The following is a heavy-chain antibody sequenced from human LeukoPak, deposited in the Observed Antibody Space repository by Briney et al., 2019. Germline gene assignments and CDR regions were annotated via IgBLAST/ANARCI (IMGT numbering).Heavy chain of an antibody. CDR1: GGSISSYY. D-gene: IGHD5-18*01. CDR2: IYYSGST. J-gene: IGHJ5*02. V-gene: IGHV4-59*01. Sequence: PSETLSLTCTVSGGSISSYYWSWIRQPPGKGLEWIGYIYYSGSTNYNPSLKSRVTISVDTSKNQFSLKLSSVTAADTAVYYCARGGTARWFDPWGQGTLVTVSS. CDR3: ARGGTARWFDP.